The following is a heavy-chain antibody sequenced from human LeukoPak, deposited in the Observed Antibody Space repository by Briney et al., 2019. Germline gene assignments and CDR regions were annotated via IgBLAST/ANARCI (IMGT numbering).Heavy chain of an antibody. Sequence: PSETLSLTCTVSGGSISSGGYYWSWIRQHPGKGLEWIGYIYYSGGTYYNPSLKSRVTISVDTSKNQFSLKLSSVTAADTAVYYCARVAHDAFDIWGQGTMVTVSS. CDR2: IYYSGGT. V-gene: IGHV4-31*03. CDR1: GGSISSGGYY. J-gene: IGHJ3*02. CDR3: ARVAHDAFDI.